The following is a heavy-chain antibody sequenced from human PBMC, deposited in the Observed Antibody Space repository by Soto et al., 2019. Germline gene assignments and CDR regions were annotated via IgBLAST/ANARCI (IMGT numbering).Heavy chain of an antibody. D-gene: IGHD6-19*01. J-gene: IGHJ4*02. CDR3: ARLKIPGYSSGWYGTLDY. CDR2: VYLSGVT. CDR1: GYSISSGYY. Sequence: PSETLSLTCAVSGYSISSGYYWGWIRQSPGKGLEWIGSVYLSGVTYFNPSLKSRVTISVDTSKNQFSLKLNSMTAADTAVYYCARLKIPGYSSGWYGTLDYWGQGTLVTVSS. V-gene: IGHV4-38-2*01.